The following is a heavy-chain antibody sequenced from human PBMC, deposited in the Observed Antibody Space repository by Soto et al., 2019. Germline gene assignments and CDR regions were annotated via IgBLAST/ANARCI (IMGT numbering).Heavy chain of an antibody. CDR1: GFTFTSYA. V-gene: IGHV1-3*01. J-gene: IGHJ4*02. CDR3: ARVPPWGNSAGDYYIQHYDS. D-gene: IGHD3-10*01. CDR2: INGGSGNT. Sequence: ASVKVSCKSSGFTFTSYAIHWLRQAPGQRPQWMGWINGGSGNTKYSQDFQGRVTFTRDTFATTAYLELSSLRSEDAAVYYCARVPPWGNSAGDYYIQHYDSWGQGTPVTVSS.